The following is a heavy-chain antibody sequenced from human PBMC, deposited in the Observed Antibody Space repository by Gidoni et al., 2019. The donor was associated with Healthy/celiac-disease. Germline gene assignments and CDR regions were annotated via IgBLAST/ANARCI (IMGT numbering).Heavy chain of an antibody. D-gene: IGHD3-22*01. V-gene: IGHV3-66*01. CDR1: GFTVSSNY. J-gene: IGHJ4*02. CDR2: IYSGGST. Sequence: AASGFTVSSNYMSWVRQAPGKGLEWVSVIYSGGSTYYADSVKGRFTISRDNSKNTLYLQMNSLRAEDTAVYYCARAAYDSSGYYHQDYFDYWGQGTLVTVSS. CDR3: ARAAYDSSGYYHQDYFDY.